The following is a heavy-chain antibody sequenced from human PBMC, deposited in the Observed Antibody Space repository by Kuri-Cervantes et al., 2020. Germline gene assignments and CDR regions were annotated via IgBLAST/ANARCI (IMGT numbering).Heavy chain of an antibody. J-gene: IGHJ4*02. D-gene: IGHD5-24*01. CDR3: ASLSSKMATTGGY. Sequence: GESLKISCTASGFTFNNYAMHWVRQAPGKGLEWVAAISYTGSTKYYADSVKGRFTISRDNAKNSLYLQMNSLRDEDTAVYYCASLSSKMATTGGYWGQGTLVTVSS. V-gene: IGHV3-30-3*01. CDR2: ISYTGSTK. CDR1: GFTFNNYA.